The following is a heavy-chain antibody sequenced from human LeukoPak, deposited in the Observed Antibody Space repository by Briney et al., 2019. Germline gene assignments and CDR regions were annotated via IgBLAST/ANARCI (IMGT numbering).Heavy chain of an antibody. Sequence: GGSLRLSCAASGFTFSVYWMTWVRQATGKGLEWVSALSVSGSGTYFADSVKGRFTISRETSKITLYLQMNSLRAEDTAVYYCAAARSGYSGYEPFDYWGQGTLVTVSS. CDR1: GFTFSVYW. CDR3: AAARSGYSGYEPFDY. D-gene: IGHD5-12*01. J-gene: IGHJ4*02. V-gene: IGHV3-23*01. CDR2: LSVSGSGT.